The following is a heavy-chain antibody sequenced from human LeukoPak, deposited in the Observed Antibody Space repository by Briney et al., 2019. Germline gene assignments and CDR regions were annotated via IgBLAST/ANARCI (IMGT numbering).Heavy chain of an antibody. CDR3: AAGAGVIDAFDI. CDR1: GCSISSYY. Sequence: SETLSLTCTVSGCSISSYYWSWIRQPPGKGLEWIGYIYYSGSINYNPSLKSRVTISVDTSKNQFSMKLSSVTAADTAVYYCAAGAGVIDAFDIWGQGTMVTVSS. V-gene: IGHV4-59*01. J-gene: IGHJ3*02. D-gene: IGHD6-19*01. CDR2: IYYSGSI.